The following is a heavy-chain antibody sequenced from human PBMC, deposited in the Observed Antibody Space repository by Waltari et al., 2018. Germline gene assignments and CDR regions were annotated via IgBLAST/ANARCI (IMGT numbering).Heavy chain of an antibody. Sequence: EVQLVQSGAEMKKPGESLKISCKGSGYSFTSYWIGWVRQMPGKGLEWMGIIYPGDADTGNGPSFQGQVTISADKSISTAYRQGSSLKASDTAMYDCARHATGMGRGLDYWGQGTLVTVSS. CDR2: IYPGDADT. CDR3: ARHATGMGRGLDY. CDR1: GYSFTSYW. V-gene: IGHV5-51*01. J-gene: IGHJ4*02. D-gene: IGHD1-1*01.